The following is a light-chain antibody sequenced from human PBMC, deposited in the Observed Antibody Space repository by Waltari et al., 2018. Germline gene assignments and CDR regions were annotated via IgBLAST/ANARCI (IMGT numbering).Light chain of an antibody. Sequence: QAVLTQPSSLSASPGASASLTCTLRSGINVGSSRIYWYQQKPGSPPQYLLRYKSDSDKNQDSRVPRRFSGSKDASANAGILLISGLQSEDEADYYCMIWHNNAVVFGGGTTLTVL. CDR3: MIWHNNAVV. CDR1: SGINVGSSR. J-gene: IGLJ2*01. CDR2: YKSDSDK. V-gene: IGLV5-45*03.